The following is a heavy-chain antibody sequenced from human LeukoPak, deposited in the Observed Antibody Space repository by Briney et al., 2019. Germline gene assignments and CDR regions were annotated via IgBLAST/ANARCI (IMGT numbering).Heavy chain of an antibody. Sequence: SETLSLTCTVSGGSISSYYWSWIRQPPGKGLEWIGYIYYSGSTNYNPSLKSRVTISVDTSKNQFSLKLSSVTAADTAVYYCARHGGGYYYDSSGPTHAFDIWGQGTMVTVSS. D-gene: IGHD3-22*01. J-gene: IGHJ3*02. V-gene: IGHV4-59*08. CDR1: GGSISSYY. CDR2: IYYSGST. CDR3: ARHGGGYYYDSSGPTHAFDI.